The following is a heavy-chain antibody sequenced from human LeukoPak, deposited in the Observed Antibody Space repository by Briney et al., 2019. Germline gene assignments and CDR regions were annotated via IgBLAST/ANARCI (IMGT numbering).Heavy chain of an antibody. Sequence: GGSLRLSCAASGFTFADYAMHWVRHAPGKGLEWVSGISWNSGSIGYADSVKGRFTISRDNAKNSLYLQMNSLRAEDTALYYCAKGSHSSSEVKFDYWGQGTLVTVSS. D-gene: IGHD6-13*01. CDR2: ISWNSGSI. CDR1: GFTFADYA. V-gene: IGHV3-9*01. CDR3: AKGSHSSSEVKFDY. J-gene: IGHJ4*02.